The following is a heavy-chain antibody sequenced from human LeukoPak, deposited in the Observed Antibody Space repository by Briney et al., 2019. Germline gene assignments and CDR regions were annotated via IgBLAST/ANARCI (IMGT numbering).Heavy chain of an antibody. J-gene: IGHJ3*02. CDR3: ARDRGDIVATISAFDI. CDR2: IIPIFGTA. D-gene: IGHD5-12*01. Sequence: SVTVSYMPSVGTLINYAISWLRQAPGQGRDWMGGIIPIFGTANYAQKFQGRVTITANESTSPAYMKLSSLRSEDTAVYYCARDRGDIVATISAFDIWGQGTMVTVSS. V-gene: IGHV1-69*13. CDR1: VGTLINYA.